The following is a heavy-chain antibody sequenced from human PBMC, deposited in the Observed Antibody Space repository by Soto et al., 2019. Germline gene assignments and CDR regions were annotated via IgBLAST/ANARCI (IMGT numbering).Heavy chain of an antibody. Sequence: EVQLSESGGGLVQPGGSLRLSCAASGFTFSSYAMSWVRQAPGKGLEWVSAISGSGGSTYYADSAKGRFTISRDNSKNTLYLQMNSLRAEDTAVYYWAKDGRFGELTYYYYGMDVWGQGTTVTVSS. D-gene: IGHD3-10*01. V-gene: IGHV3-23*01. CDR1: GFTFSSYA. CDR3: AKDGRFGELTYYYYGMDV. CDR2: ISGSGGST. J-gene: IGHJ6*02.